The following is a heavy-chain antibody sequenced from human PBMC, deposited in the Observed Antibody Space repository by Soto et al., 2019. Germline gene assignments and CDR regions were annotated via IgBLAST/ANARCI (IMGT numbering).Heavy chain of an antibody. CDR2: VNPKRGGT. D-gene: IGHD3-3*01. V-gene: IGHV1-2*02. J-gene: IGHJ2*01. CDR3: ARDSGIPGRFWYCDI. Sequence: QVQLVQSGAEVKKPGASVKVSCKTYGYTFSDYFLHWVRQAPGQGPEWMGFVNPKRGGTEYAQKFQGRVTMTRDTSISTVYVDLSRLTSADTAVYYCARDSGIPGRFWYCDIWGRGTLVTVAS. CDR1: GYTFSDYF.